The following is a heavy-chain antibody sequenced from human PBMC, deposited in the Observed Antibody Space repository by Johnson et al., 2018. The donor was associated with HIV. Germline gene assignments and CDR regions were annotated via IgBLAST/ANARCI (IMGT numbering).Heavy chain of an antibody. J-gene: IGHJ3*02. CDR3: ASITTIAAAGRGAFDI. CDR2: IYSGGST. Sequence: VLLVESGGGLVQPGGSLRLSCAASGFTVSSNYMSWVRQAPGKGLEWVSVIYSGGSTYYADSVKGRFTISRDTSKNKLYLQMNSLRAEDTAVYYCASITTIAAAGRGAFDIWGQGTMVTVSS. D-gene: IGHD6-13*01. CDR1: GFTVSSNY. V-gene: IGHV3-66*01.